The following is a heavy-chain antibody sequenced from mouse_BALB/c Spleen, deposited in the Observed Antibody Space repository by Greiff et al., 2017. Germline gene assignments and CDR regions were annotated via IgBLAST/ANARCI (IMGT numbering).Heavy chain of an antibody. J-gene: IGHJ2*01. CDR2: IFPGDGST. D-gene: IGHD1-1*01. CDR3: ASDITTIVATYYFDY. Sequence: QVQLLESGAELVRPGASVKLSCKASGYTFTSYDINWVRQRPEQGLEWIGWIFPGDGSTKYNEKFKGKATLTTDKSSSTAYMQLSRLTSEDSAVYFCASDITTIVATYYFDYWGQGTTLTVSS. CDR1: GYTFTSYD. V-gene: IGHV1-85*01.